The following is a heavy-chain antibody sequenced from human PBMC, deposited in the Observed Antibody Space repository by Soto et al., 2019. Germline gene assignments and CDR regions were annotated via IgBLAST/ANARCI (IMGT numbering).Heavy chain of an antibody. CDR1: GYTFTSYD. J-gene: IGHJ6*03. Sequence: GASVKVSCKASGYTFTSYDINWVRQATGQGLEWMGWMNPNSGNTGYAQKFQGRVTMTRNTSISTAYMELSSLRSEDTAVYYCARGRRYCIGGSCYYYYYYYYMDVWGKGTTVTVSS. CDR2: MNPNSGNT. D-gene: IGHD2-15*01. V-gene: IGHV1-8*01. CDR3: ARGRRYCIGGSCYYYYYYYYMDV.